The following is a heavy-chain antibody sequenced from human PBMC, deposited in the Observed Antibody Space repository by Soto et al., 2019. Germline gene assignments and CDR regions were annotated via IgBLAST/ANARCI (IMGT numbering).Heavy chain of an antibody. V-gene: IGHV3-23*01. CDR3: AKDARRTGRVGEGVD. CDR2: ISDSGAGT. D-gene: IGHD1-26*01. Sequence: EGRLLESGGGLVQPGGSLRLSCVGSGFMFSGYAMTWVRQAPGQGLEWVSSISDSGAGTYFADSVKGRVTVSRDKSKNTLSLQMNSLRAEDAAVYYCAKDARRTGRVGEGVDWGQGTRVTVSS. J-gene: IGHJ4*02. CDR1: GFMFSGYA.